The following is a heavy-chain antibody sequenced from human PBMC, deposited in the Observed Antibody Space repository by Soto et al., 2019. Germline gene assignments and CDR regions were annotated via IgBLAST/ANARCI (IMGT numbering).Heavy chain of an antibody. CDR1: GFTFSSYG. CDR3: ARGPRGDWLYYFDY. D-gene: IGHD3-9*01. V-gene: IGHV3-33*01. J-gene: IGHJ4*02. CDR2: IWYDGSNI. Sequence: GGSLRLSCAASGFTFSSYGMHWVRQAPGKGLEWVAVIWYDGSNIYYADSVKGRFTISRDNSKNTLYLQMNSLRAEDTAVYYCARGPRGDWLYYFDYWGQGTLVTVSS.